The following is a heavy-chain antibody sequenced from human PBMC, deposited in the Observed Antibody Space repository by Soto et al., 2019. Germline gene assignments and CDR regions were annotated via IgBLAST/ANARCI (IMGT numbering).Heavy chain of an antibody. D-gene: IGHD1-1*01. J-gene: IGHJ6*04. V-gene: IGHV4-59*08. CDR2: IFYSGST. Sequence: SETLSLTCTVSGGSISSYYWSWIRQPPGKGLEWIGYIFYSGSTNYNPSLKSRVTISVDTSKNQFSLKLSSVTAADTAVYYCARHAGAGMDVWGKGTTVTVSS. CDR1: GGSISSYY. CDR3: ARHAGAGMDV.